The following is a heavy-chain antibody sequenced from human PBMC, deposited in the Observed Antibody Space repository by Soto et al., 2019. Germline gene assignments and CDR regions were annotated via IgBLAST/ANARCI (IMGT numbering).Heavy chain of an antibody. V-gene: IGHV3-53*01. CDR2: MSSGGST. D-gene: IGHD4-4*01. CDR3: ARSYSLDY. Sequence: EVQLVESGGGLIQPGGSLRLSCAASGFTVSSYYMSWVRQATGKGLEWVSVMSSGGSTFHADSVKGRFTISRDNSKTTLDLQMSSRSAEDTAVYYSARSYSLDYWGQGTLVTVSS. CDR1: GFTVSSYY. J-gene: IGHJ4*02.